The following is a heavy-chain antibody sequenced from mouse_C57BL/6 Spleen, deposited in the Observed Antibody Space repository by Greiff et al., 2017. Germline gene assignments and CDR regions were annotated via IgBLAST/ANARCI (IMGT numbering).Heavy chain of an antibody. J-gene: IGHJ3*01. CDR3: ARNRDIYDGQSFAY. Sequence: EVHLVESGGGLVKPGGSLKLSCAASGFTFSDYGMHWVRQAPEKGLEWVAYISSGSSTIYYADTVKGRFTISRDNAKNTLFLQMTSLRSEDTAMYYCARNRDIYDGQSFAYWGQGTLVTVSA. CDR2: ISSGSSTI. V-gene: IGHV5-17*01. CDR1: GFTFSDYG. D-gene: IGHD2-3*01.